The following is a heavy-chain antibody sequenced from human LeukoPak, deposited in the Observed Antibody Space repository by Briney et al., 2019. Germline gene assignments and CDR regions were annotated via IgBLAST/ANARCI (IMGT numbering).Heavy chain of an antibody. Sequence: GGSLRLSCTASGLTFSTSGFNWVRQAPGKGLEWVASIGPTGSDRYHADSIKGRFTISRDNSNIFMYLKMNSLRAEDTAVYYCATETNGRHYDYWGQGTLLTVSS. D-gene: IGHD1-14*01. J-gene: IGHJ4*02. CDR2: IGPTGSDR. V-gene: IGHV3-21*06. CDR3: ATETNGRHYDY. CDR1: GLTFSTSG.